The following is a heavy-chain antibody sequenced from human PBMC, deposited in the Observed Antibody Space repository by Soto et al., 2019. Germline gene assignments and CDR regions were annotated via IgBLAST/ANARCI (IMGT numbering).Heavy chain of an antibody. CDR2: IRSKAYGGTT. Sequence: PGGSLRLSCTASGFTFGDYAMSWVRQAPGKGLEWVGFIRSKAYGGTTEYAASVKGRFTISRDDSKSIAYLQMNSLKTEDTAVYYCTIIVAAAVFDAFDIWGQGTMVTVSS. CDR1: GFTFGDYA. V-gene: IGHV3-49*04. J-gene: IGHJ3*02. D-gene: IGHD5-12*01. CDR3: TIIVAAAVFDAFDI.